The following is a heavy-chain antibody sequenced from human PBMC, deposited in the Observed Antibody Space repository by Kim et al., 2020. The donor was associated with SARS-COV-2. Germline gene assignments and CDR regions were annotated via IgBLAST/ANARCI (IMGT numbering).Heavy chain of an antibody. V-gene: IGHV1-46*01. J-gene: IGHJ5*02. Sequence: ASVKVSCKASGYTFTSYYMHWVRQAPGQGLEWMGIINPSGGSTSYAQKFQGRVTMTRDTSTSTLYMELSSLRSEDTAVYYCAREGTHYDILTGYPGEASWFDPWGQGTLVTVSS. CDR3: AREGTHYDILTGYPGEASWFDP. D-gene: IGHD3-9*01. CDR2: INPSGGST. CDR1: GYTFTSYY.